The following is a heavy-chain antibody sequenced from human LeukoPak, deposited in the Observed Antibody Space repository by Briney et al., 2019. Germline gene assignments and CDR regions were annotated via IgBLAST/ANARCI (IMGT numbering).Heavy chain of an antibody. CDR2: IYYSGST. CDR3: ARGGDRIPDY. V-gene: IGHV4-30-4*01. J-gene: IGHJ4*02. D-gene: IGHD2-2*02. CDR1: GGSISSGDYY. Sequence: SETLSLTCTVSGGSISSGDYYWSWIRQPPGKGLEWIGYIYYSGSTYYNSSLKSRVTISVDTSKNQFSLKLSSVTAADTAVYYCARGGDRIPDYWGQGTLVTVSS.